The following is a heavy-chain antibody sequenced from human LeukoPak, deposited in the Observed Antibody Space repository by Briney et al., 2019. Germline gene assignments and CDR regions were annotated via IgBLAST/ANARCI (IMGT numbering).Heavy chain of an antibody. CDR1: GYTFTVYY. J-gene: IGHJ5*02. CDR3: AREDFTSGSYSFDP. Sequence: ASVKVSCKASGYTFTVYYMHWVRQAPGQGLEWMGWINSNSGGTNYAQKFQGRVTMTRDTSISAAYMELSRLRSEDTAVYYCAREDFTSGSYSFDPWGQGTLVTVSS. D-gene: IGHD3-10*01. V-gene: IGHV1-2*02. CDR2: INSNSGGT.